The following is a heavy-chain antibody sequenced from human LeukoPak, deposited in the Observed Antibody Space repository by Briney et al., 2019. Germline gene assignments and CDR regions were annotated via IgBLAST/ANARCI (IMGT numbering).Heavy chain of an antibody. CDR1: GGSISSYF. J-gene: IGHJ6*02. Sequence: SETLSLTCTVSGGSISSYFWSWIRQPAGKGLEWIGRIYPSGSTNYSPSLKSRVTMSVDTSKNQFSLKLSSVTAADTAVYYCARAAAFYYDSSDYYTSPYYYGMDVWGQGTTVAVSS. CDR3: ARAAAFYYDSSDYYTSPYYYGMDV. V-gene: IGHV4-4*07. D-gene: IGHD3-22*01. CDR2: IYPSGST.